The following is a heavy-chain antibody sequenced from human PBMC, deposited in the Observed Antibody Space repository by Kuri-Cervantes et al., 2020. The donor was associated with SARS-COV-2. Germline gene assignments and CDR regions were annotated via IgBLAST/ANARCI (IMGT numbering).Heavy chain of an antibody. CDR1: GFTFSSYS. Sequence: GESLKISCAASGFTFSSYSMNWVRQAPGKGLEWVSYISSSSSTIYYADSVKGLFTISRDNAKNSQYLQMNSLRAEDTAVYYCARDLGDFWSGSINYWGQGTLVTVSS. D-gene: IGHD3-3*01. V-gene: IGHV3-48*01. CDR3: ARDLGDFWSGSINY. CDR2: ISSSSSTI. J-gene: IGHJ4*02.